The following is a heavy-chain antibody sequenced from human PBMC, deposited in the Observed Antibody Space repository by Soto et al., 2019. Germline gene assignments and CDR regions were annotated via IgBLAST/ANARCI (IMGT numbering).Heavy chain of an antibody. J-gene: IGHJ6*03. Sequence: SETLSLTCAVSSGSISSSNWWSWVRQPPGKGLEWIGEIYHSGSTNYNPSLKSRVTISVDKSKNQFSLKLSSVTAADTAVYYCARTYYDFWSGRYYYYYYMDVWGKGTTVTVSS. CDR1: SGSISSSNW. D-gene: IGHD3-3*01. CDR2: IYHSGST. V-gene: IGHV4-4*02. CDR3: ARTYYDFWSGRYYYYYYMDV.